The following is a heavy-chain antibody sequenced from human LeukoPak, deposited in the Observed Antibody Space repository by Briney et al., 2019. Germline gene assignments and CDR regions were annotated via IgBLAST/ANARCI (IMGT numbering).Heavy chain of an antibody. D-gene: IGHD3-3*01. J-gene: IGHJ4*02. CDR1: GFTFSGES. CDR2: ISGSGTNT. Sequence: PGGSLRLSCAVSGFTFSGESMNWVRQAPGKGLEWVSTISGSGTNTWYADSVKGRFTISRDNSKNTVYLQMNSLTAEDTAVYYCARESSGGFDNWAQGTLVTVSS. V-gene: IGHV3-48*01. CDR3: ARESSGGFDN.